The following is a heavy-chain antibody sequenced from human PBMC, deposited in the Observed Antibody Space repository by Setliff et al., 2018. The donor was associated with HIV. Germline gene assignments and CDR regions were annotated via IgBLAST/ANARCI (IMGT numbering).Heavy chain of an antibody. CDR1: GYTFTSYA. CDR2: INTNTGNP. V-gene: IGHV7-4-1*02. Sequence: GASVKVSCKASGYTFTSYAMNWVRQAPGQGLEWMGWINTNTGNPTYAQGFTGRFVFSLDTSVSTAYLQISSLKAEDTAVYYCARDGSDSLYYMDYYYMDVWGKGTTVTVSS. CDR3: ARDGSDSLYYMDYYYMDV. J-gene: IGHJ6*03. D-gene: IGHD1-26*01.